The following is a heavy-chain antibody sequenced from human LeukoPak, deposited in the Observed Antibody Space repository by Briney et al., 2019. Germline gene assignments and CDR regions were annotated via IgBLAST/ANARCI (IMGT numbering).Heavy chain of an antibody. CDR1: GGPLNSYH. Sequence: NTSETLSHPRSVSGGPLNSYHWNCIRQPPGKRLEWIGYRHYSGSTNHNPSLKCRVPISVHTSKNQLSLRLSSVTAADTAVDYCASHNPVTTYPRDRFYWYFDLWGRGTLVTVSS. CDR2: RHYSGST. D-gene: IGHD4-11*01. J-gene: IGHJ2*01. CDR3: ASHNPVTTYPRDRFYWYFDL. V-gene: IGHV4-59*08.